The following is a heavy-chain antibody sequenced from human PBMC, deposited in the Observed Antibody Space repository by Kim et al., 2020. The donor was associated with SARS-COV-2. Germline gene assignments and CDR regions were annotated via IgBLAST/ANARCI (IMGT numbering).Heavy chain of an antibody. CDR1: SGSISSSSYY. J-gene: IGHJ5*02. CDR3: AREGRGLIAVAGMNWFDP. CDR2: IYYSGST. D-gene: IGHD6-19*01. Sequence: SETLSLTCIVSSGSISSSSYYWGWIRQPPGKGLEWIGSIYYSGSTYYNPSLKSRVTISVDTSKNQFSLKLNSVTAADTAVYYCAREGRGLIAVAGMNWFDPWGQGTLVTVSS. V-gene: IGHV4-39*07.